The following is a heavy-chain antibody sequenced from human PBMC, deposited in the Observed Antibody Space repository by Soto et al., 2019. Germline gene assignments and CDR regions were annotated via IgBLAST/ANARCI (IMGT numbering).Heavy chain of an antibody. J-gene: IGHJ6*03. Sequence: SETLSLTCAVSSGSISSSNWWSWVRQPPGKGLEWIGEIYHSGSTNYNPSLKSRVTISVDKSKNQFSLKLSSVTAADTAVYYCARVLRIRMVRGVIITANNYYYMDVWGKGTTVTVSS. CDR1: SGSISSSNW. V-gene: IGHV4-4*02. D-gene: IGHD3-10*01. CDR3: ARVLRIRMVRGVIITANNYYYMDV. CDR2: IYHSGST.